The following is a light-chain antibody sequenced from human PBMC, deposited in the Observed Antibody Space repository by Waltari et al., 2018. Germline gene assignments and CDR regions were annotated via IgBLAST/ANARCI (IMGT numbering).Light chain of an antibody. CDR3: QQSYSTPRT. J-gene: IGKJ4*01. Sequence: DIQMTQSPSSLSASVGDRVTIPCRASQSISSNLVWYQQKRGRAPKLLIYAASSLQSGVPSRFSGSGSGTDFTLAISSLQPEDFATYYCQQSYSTPRTFGGGTKVEIK. CDR1: QSISSN. V-gene: IGKV1-39*01. CDR2: AAS.